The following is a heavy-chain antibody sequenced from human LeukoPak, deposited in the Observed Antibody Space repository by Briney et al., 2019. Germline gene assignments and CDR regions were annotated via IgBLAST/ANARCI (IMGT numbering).Heavy chain of an antibody. Sequence: SVNVSCKASGGTFSSYAISSVRQAPGQGLEWMGGIIPIFGTANYAQKFQGRVTITADESTSTAYMELSSLRSEDTAVYYCARARAGGYSYGPTSYWGQGTLVTVSS. V-gene: IGHV1-69*13. D-gene: IGHD5-18*01. CDR3: ARARAGGYSYGPTSY. CDR1: GGTFSSYA. J-gene: IGHJ4*02. CDR2: IIPIFGTA.